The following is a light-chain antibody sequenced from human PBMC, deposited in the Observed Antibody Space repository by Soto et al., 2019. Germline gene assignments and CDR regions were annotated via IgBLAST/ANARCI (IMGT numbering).Light chain of an antibody. CDR2: HAS. CDR1: QSVTNS. CDR3: QQRRT. Sequence: EIVLTQSPATLSLSPGERATLSCRASQSVTNSLAWYQQQPGQAPRLLIYHASNRATGVPARFSGSGSGTDFTLTISSLEPADFAVYYCQQRRTFGQGTKLEIK. V-gene: IGKV3-11*01. J-gene: IGKJ1*01.